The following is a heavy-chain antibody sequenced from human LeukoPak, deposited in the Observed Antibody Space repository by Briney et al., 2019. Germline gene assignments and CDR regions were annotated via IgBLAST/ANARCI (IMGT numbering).Heavy chain of an antibody. CDR3: AKDPSVRWFGELSNFDC. CDR2: IRYDGSNK. J-gene: IGHJ4*02. D-gene: IGHD3-10*01. CDR1: GFTFSSYG. Sequence: GGSLRLSCAASGFTFSSYGMHWVRQAPGKGLEWVAFIRYDGSNKYYADSVKGRFTISRDNSKNTLYLQMDSLRAEDTAVYYCAKDPSVRWFGELSNFDCWGQGTLVTVSS. V-gene: IGHV3-30*02.